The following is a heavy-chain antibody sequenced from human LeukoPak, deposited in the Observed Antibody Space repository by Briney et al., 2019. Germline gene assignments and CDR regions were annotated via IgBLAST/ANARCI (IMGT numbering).Heavy chain of an antibody. CDR2: ITGSGSST. D-gene: IGHD6-19*01. Sequence: GGSLRLSCAASGFTFSSYVMNWVRQAPGKGLEWVSAITGSGSSTYYADSVKGRFTISRDNSKNTLYLQMNSLRAEDTAVYYCARVVTSSGWYEDSWGQGTPVTVSS. CDR3: ARVVTSSGWYEDS. V-gene: IGHV3-23*01. CDR1: GFTFSSYV. J-gene: IGHJ4*02.